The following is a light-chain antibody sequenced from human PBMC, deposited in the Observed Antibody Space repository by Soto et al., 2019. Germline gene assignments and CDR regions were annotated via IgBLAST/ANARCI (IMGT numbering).Light chain of an antibody. CDR1: SSDVGRYKF. CDR3: CSYAGSSTVDV. Sequence: QSVLTQPASVFGSPGQSITISCTGTSSDVGRYKFVSWYQQHPGKAPKVMIYEGSKRPSGVSNRFSGSKSGNTASLTISGLQAEDEADYYCCSYAGSSTVDVFGSGTKVTVL. J-gene: IGLJ1*01. V-gene: IGLV2-23*03. CDR2: EGS.